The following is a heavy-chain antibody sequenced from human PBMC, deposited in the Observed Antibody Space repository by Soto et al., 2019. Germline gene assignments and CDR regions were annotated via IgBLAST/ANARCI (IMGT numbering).Heavy chain of an antibody. CDR2: IIPIFGTA. Sequence: ASVKVSCKASGGTFSSYAISWVRQAPGQGLEWIGGIIPIFGTANYAQKFQGRVTITANETTSTAYMELSSLRSEDTAVYYWARCDYHYNWFDPWGQGTLVTVSS. CDR3: ARCDYHYNWFDP. CDR1: GGTFSSYA. J-gene: IGHJ5*02. V-gene: IGHV1-69*13. D-gene: IGHD4-17*01.